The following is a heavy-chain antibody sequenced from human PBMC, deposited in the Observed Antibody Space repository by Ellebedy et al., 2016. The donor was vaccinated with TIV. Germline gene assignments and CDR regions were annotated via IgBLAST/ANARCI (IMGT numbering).Heavy chain of an antibody. V-gene: IGHV3-11*06. CDR3: AREGRWLQLRNAFDI. CDR1: GFTFSDYY. D-gene: IGHD5-24*01. J-gene: IGHJ3*02. CDR2: ISSSSSYT. Sequence: GESLKISCAASGFTFSDYYMSWIRQAPGKGLEWVSYISSSSSYTNYADSVKGRFTISRDNAKNSLYLQMNSLRAEDTAVYYCAREGRWLQLRNAFDIWGQGTMVTVSS.